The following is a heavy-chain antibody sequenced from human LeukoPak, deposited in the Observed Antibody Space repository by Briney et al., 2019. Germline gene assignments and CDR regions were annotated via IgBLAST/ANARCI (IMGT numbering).Heavy chain of an antibody. J-gene: IGHJ3*02. CDR1: GFTFDDYA. V-gene: IGHV3-7*01. CDR3: ARGVYSSGWYPDTFDI. CDR2: IKQDGSDT. Sequence: GGSLRLSCAASGFTFDDYAMHWVRQAPGKGLEWVANIKQDGSDTYYPDSMKGRFLISRDNPKNSLFLQISSLRAEDTGIYFCARGVYSSGWYPDTFDIWGQGTMVTVSS. D-gene: IGHD6-19*01.